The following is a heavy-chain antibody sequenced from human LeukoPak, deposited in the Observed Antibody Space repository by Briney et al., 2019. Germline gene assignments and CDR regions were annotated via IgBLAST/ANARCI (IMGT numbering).Heavy chain of an antibody. J-gene: IGHJ4*02. CDR3: ARSRSGSYSA. CDR2: INPNSGGT. V-gene: IGHV1-2*02. CDR1: GYTFTGYY. Sequence: GASVKVSCKASGYTFTGYYMHWGRQAPGQGLEWMGWINPNSGGTNYAQKFQGRVTMTRDTSISTAYMELSRLRSDDTAIYYCARSRSGSYSAWGQGSLVTVSS. D-gene: IGHD1-26*01.